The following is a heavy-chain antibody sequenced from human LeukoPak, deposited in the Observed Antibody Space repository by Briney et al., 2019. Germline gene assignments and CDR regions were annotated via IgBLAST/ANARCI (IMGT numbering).Heavy chain of an antibody. Sequence: ASVKVSCKASGYTFTSYYMHWVRQAPGQGLEWMGIINPSGGSTSYAQKFQGRVTMTRDTSTSTVYMELSSLRSEDTAVYYCARGRGAAGDEINWFDPWGQGTLVTVSS. CDR1: GYTFTSYY. D-gene: IGHD6-13*01. V-gene: IGHV1-46*01. CDR3: ARGRGAAGDEINWFDP. CDR2: INPSGGST. J-gene: IGHJ5*02.